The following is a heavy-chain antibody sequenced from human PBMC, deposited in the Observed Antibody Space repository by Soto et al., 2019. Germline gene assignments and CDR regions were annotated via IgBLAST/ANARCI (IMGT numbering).Heavy chain of an antibody. J-gene: IGHJ4*02. CDR2: TYYRSKWYF. V-gene: IGHV6-1*01. D-gene: IGHD2-8*01. CDR1: GDSVSSNTDA. CDR3: ARGVQANGLTGH. Sequence: QVQLQQSGPGLVEPSQTLSLTCVISGDSVSSNTDAWHWIRQSPSRGLEWLGRTYYRSKWYFNYALSVQSRITINPDTSKNQFSLQLKSVTPEDTAVYYCARGVQANGLTGHWGQGTLVTVSS.